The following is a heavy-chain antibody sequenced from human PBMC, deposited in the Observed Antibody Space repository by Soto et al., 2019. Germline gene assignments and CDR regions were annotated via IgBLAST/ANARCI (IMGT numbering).Heavy chain of an antibody. Sequence: QVQLVQSGAEVKKPGSSVKVSCKASGGTFRSYAISWVRQAPGQGLEWMGGIIPIFGTANYAQKFQGRVTITADESTSTAYMELSSLRSEDTAVYYCARIRGGIAARQPHYYYYYGMDVWGQGTTVTVSS. CDR1: GGTFRSYA. J-gene: IGHJ6*02. D-gene: IGHD6-6*01. CDR3: ARIRGGIAARQPHYYYYYGMDV. CDR2: IIPIFGTA. V-gene: IGHV1-69*01.